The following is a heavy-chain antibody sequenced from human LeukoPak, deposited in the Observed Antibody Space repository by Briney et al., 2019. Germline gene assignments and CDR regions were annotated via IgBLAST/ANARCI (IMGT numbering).Heavy chain of an antibody. D-gene: IGHD6-19*01. V-gene: IGHV3-23*01. Sequence: GGSLRLSCAASGFTFSSYAMSWVRQAPGKGLEWVSAISGSGGSTYYADSVKGRFTISRDNSKSTLYLQMNSLRAEDTAVYYCAKDERHSSGWYSRYWGQGTLVTVSS. CDR2: ISGSGGST. J-gene: IGHJ4*02. CDR3: AKDERHSSGWYSRY. CDR1: GFTFSSYA.